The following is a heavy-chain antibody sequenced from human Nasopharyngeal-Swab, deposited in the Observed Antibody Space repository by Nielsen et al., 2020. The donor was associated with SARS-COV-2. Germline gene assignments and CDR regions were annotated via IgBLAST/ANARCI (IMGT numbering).Heavy chain of an antibody. J-gene: IGHJ4*02. CDR1: GFTLSNYG. Sequence: GGSLRLSCAASGFTLSNYGMHWVRQAPGKGLEWAAAISYDGNTKYYADSAKGRFTISRDSAKNALYLEMNSLRPEDTAVYYCARPTIVATAPTDYWGQGTLVTVSS. V-gene: IGHV3-30*03. CDR2: ISYDGNTK. D-gene: IGHD5-12*01. CDR3: ARPTIVATAPTDY.